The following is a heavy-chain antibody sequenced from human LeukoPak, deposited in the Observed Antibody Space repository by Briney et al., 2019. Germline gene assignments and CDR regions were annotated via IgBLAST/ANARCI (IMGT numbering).Heavy chain of an antibody. Sequence: SQTLSLTCTVSGGSISSGSYYWSWIRQPAGKGLEWIGRIYTSGSTNYNPSLKSRVTISVDTSKNQFSLKLSSVTAADTAVYYCARATHGSSGYYGAGVAFDIWGQGTMVTVSS. CDR3: ARATHGSSGYYGAGVAFDI. CDR1: GGSISSGSYY. V-gene: IGHV4-61*02. CDR2: IYTSGST. D-gene: IGHD3-22*01. J-gene: IGHJ3*02.